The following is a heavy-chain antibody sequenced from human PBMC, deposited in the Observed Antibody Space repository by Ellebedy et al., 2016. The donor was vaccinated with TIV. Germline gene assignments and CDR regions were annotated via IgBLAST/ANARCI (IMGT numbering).Heavy chain of an antibody. CDR1: GFTFSGSA. J-gene: IGHJ4*02. V-gene: IGHV3-73*01. CDR2: IRSKANNYAT. CDR3: TRLHLG. Sequence: GESLKISCAASGFTFSGSAIYWVRQAPGKGLGWVGHIRSKANNYATPYAVSVKGRFTISRDDSKNTAYLQMNSLTIEDTAVYYCTRLHLGWGQGTLVTVSS.